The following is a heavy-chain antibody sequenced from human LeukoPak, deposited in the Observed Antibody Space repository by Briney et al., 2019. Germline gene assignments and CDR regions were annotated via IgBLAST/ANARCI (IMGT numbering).Heavy chain of an antibody. J-gene: IGHJ4*02. CDR2: IHHSGAI. CDR3: ARPLGYCSSVSCYGALWY. V-gene: IGHV4-34*01. D-gene: IGHD2-2*01. Sequence: PSETLSLTCAVYGGSFTGYYWSWIRQPPGKGLEWIAEIHHSGAINYNPSLKPRVAISVDTSKNQFSLKLSSVTASDTAVYYCARPLGYCSSVSCYGALWYWGQGTLVTVSS. CDR1: GGSFTGYY.